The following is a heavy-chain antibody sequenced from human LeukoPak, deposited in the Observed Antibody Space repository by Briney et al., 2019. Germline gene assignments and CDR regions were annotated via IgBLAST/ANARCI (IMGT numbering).Heavy chain of an antibody. CDR2: ISGSGGRT. CDR3: AKDDKYYDSSGYSYDAFDI. D-gene: IGHD3-22*01. V-gene: IGHV3-23*01. Sequence: GGSLRLSCAASGFTFSSYAMSWVRQAPGKGLEWVSGISGSGGRTHYADSVKGRFTISRDNSKNTLYLQMNSLRAEDTAVYYCAKDDKYYDSSGYSYDAFDIWGQGTMVTVSS. J-gene: IGHJ3*02. CDR1: GFTFSSYA.